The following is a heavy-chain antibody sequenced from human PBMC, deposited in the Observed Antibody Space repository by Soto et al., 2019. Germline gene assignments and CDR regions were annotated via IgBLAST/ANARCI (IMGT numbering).Heavy chain of an antibody. CDR1: GGTFSSYA. V-gene: IGHV1-69*13. CDR3: ARVRMERITIFGVVYYYGMDV. D-gene: IGHD3-3*01. J-gene: IGHJ6*02. CDR2: IIPIFGTA. Sequence: SVKVSCKASGGTFSSYAISWVRQAPGQGLEWMGGIIPIFGTANYAQKFQGRVTITADESTSTAYMELSSLRSEDTAVYYCARVRMERITIFGVVYYYGMDVWGQGTTVTVSS.